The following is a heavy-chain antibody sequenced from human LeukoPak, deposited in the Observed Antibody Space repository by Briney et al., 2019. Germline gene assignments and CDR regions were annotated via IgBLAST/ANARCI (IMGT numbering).Heavy chain of an antibody. CDR3: AREAVVVVAAYYFDY. CDR1: GFTFSSDW. D-gene: IGHD2-15*01. J-gene: IGHJ4*02. V-gene: IGHV3-7*01. Sequence: GSLRLSCAASGFTFSSDWMSWVRQARGXGLEWVANIKQDGSEKYYVDSVKGRFTISRDNAKNSLYLQMNSLRAEDTAVYYCAREAVVVVAAYYFDYWGQGTLVTVSS. CDR2: IKQDGSEK.